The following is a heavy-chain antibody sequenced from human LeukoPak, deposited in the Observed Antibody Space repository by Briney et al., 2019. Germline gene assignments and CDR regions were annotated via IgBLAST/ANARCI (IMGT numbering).Heavy chain of an antibody. CDR3: ARARRGSGGYLDY. CDR1: GYTFTSYY. D-gene: IGHD1-26*01. J-gene: IGHJ4*02. V-gene: IGHV1-46*01. Sequence: VASVKVSCKASGYTFTSYYMHWVRQAPGQGLEWMGIINPSGGSTSYAQKFQGRVTMTRDMSTSTVYMDLSSLRYEDTAVYYCARARRGSGGYLDYWGQGTLVTVSS. CDR2: INPSGGST.